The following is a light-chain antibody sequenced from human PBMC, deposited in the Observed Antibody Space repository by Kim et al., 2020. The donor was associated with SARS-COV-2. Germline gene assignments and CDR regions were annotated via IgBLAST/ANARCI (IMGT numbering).Light chain of an antibody. V-gene: IGKV1-5*03. Sequence: DIQMTQSPSTLSASVGDRVTIACRASQSIGHWLAWYQQKPGKAPKLLIYKASSLKSGVPSRFSASESGTDFTLTISSLQPEDFATYYCQQYNSYPVTFGPGTKVDIK. CDR3: QQYNSYPVT. CDR1: QSIGHW. CDR2: KAS. J-gene: IGKJ1*01.